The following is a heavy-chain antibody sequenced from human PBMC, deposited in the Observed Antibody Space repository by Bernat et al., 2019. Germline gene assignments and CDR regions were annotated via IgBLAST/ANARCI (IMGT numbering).Heavy chain of an antibody. CDR1: GFTFSSYW. CDR3: ARAMIVVVITADYFDY. J-gene: IGHJ4*02. CDR2: IKQDGSEK. V-gene: IGHV3-7*03. D-gene: IGHD3-22*01. Sequence: EVQLVESGGGLVQPGGSLRLSCAASGFTFSSYWMSWVRQAPGKGPEWVANIKQDGSEKYYVDSVKGRFTISRDNAKNSLYLQMNSLRAEDTAVYYCARAMIVVVITADYFDYWGQGTLVTVSS.